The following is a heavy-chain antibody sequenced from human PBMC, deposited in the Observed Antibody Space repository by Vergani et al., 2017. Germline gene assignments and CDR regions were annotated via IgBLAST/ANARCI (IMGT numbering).Heavy chain of an antibody. J-gene: IGHJ4*02. CDR1: GYTFTSYY. D-gene: IGHD1-26*01. CDR3: ASPKTSIVGATPGDRFFHY. V-gene: IGHV1-46*03. CDR2: INPSGGST. Sequence: QVQLVQSGAEVKKPGASVKVSCKASGYTFTSYYIHWVRQAPGRGLEWMGMINPSGGSTSYAQKFHGRVTMTRDTSTSTVYMELSSLGSDDTAVYYCASPKTSIVGATPGDRFFHYWGQGTLVTVSS.